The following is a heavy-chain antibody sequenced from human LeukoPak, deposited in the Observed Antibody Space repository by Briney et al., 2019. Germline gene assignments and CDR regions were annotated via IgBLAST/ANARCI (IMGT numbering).Heavy chain of an antibody. J-gene: IGHJ4*02. Sequence: PEASVKVSCKASTDTFNNYGIVWVRQAPGQGLEWMGGIVPVFETIDYAQKFQGRVTLSADDSTTTAYMELNSLRSEDTAVYYCARSWAVQNTFYYFDDWGQGTLVTVSS. CDR1: TDTFNNYG. D-gene: IGHD1-1*01. CDR2: IVPVFETI. CDR3: ARSWAVQNTFYYFDD. V-gene: IGHV1-69*13.